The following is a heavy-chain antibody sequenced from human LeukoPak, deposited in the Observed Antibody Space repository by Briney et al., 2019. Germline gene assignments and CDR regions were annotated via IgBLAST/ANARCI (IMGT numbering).Heavy chain of an antibody. CDR3: ARESYGSGSYYKATDSDYYYYMDV. V-gene: IGHV3-53*01. D-gene: IGHD3-10*01. Sequence: GGSLRLSCAASGFTVSSNYMSWVRQAPGKGLEWVSVIYSGGSTYYADSVKGRFTISRDNSKNTLYLQMNSLRAEDTAVYYCARESYGSGSYYKATDSDYYYYMDVWGKGTTVTVSS. CDR2: IYSGGST. J-gene: IGHJ6*03. CDR1: GFTVSSNY.